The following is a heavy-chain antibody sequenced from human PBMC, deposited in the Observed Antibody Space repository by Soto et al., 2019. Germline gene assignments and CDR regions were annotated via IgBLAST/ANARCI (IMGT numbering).Heavy chain of an antibody. J-gene: IGHJ6*03. CDR3: VRGQLVLYMDL. V-gene: IGHV1-2*02. D-gene: IGHD3-10*01. CDR1: GYTFTDFY. Sequence: ASVKVSCKSSGYTFTDFYIHWVRQAPGQVLERVGWINPKNGGINYAQKFQGRVTMTRDTSVNTSYMYLNRLHFDDAAIYYCVRGQLVLYMDLWGRGTKVTVAS. CDR2: INPKNGGI.